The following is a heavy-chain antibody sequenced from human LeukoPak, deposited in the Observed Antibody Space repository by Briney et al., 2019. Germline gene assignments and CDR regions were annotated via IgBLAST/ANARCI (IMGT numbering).Heavy chain of an antibody. Sequence: GGSLRLSCAASGFTFRNYAMHWVRQAPGKGLEWVAVISYDGANKHYADSVKGRFTISRDNSKNTLYMQMNSLRAEDTAVYYCARGVRIAVAGNIDYWGQGILVTVSS. J-gene: IGHJ4*02. CDR1: GFTFRNYA. CDR2: ISYDGANK. CDR3: ARGVRIAVAGNIDY. D-gene: IGHD6-19*01. V-gene: IGHV3-30*04.